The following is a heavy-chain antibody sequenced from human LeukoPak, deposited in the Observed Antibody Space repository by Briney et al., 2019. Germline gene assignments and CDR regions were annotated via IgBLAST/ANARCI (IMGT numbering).Heavy chain of an antibody. V-gene: IGHV1-69*13. J-gene: IGHJ4*02. CDR3: ARVRRRPDYGGNLEAEY. D-gene: IGHD4-23*01. Sequence: ASVKVSCKASGGTFSSYAISWVRQAPGQGLEWMGGIIPIFGTANYAQKFQGRVTITADESTSTAYMELSSLRSEDTAVYYCARVRRRPDYGGNLEAEYWGQGTLVTVSS. CDR2: IIPIFGTA. CDR1: GGTFSSYA.